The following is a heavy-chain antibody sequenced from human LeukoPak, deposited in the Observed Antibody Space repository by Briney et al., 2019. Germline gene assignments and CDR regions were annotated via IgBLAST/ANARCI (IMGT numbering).Heavy chain of an antibody. CDR1: GGTFSSYA. J-gene: IGHJ3*02. V-gene: IGHV1-18*01. CDR3: ARVGYYYDSSAQYHRGAFDI. D-gene: IGHD3-22*01. Sequence: GASVKVSCKASGGTFSSYAISWVRQAPGQGLEWMGWISAYNGNTNYAQKLQGRVTMTTDTSTSTAYMEPRSLRSDDTAVYYCARVGYYYDSSAQYHRGAFDIWGQGTMVTVSS. CDR2: ISAYNGNT.